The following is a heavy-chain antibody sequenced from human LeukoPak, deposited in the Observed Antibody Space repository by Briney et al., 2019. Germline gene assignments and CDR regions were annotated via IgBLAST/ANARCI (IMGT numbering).Heavy chain of an antibody. CDR1: GFPFIDPY. V-gene: IGHV3-11*04. Sequence: GGALRLSFAASGFPFIDPYMTWIRPAPGKGRGWVSYISNSGDTIYYADSVKGRFAISRDNAMSSLYLQMNSLRAEDTAVYYCGRGHWGLDYWGQGALVTVSS. J-gene: IGHJ4*02. D-gene: IGHD7-27*01. CDR2: ISNSGDTI. CDR3: GRGHWGLDY.